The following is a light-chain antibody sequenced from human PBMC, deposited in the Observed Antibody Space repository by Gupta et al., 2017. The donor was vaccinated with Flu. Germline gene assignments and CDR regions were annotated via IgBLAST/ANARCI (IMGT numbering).Light chain of an antibody. CDR1: SPRNSY. CDR3: SSRDSTSNHQAV. CDR2: AKN. V-gene: IGLV3-19*01. Sequence: SSELAQDSAVSVALGQTVRNTCQGDSPRNSYASWYQQKQGQAPVLGIYAKNSRPSEIPDRFSGSSSVNTASLTITRAQAEDEADYYCSSRDSTSNHQAVFGGGTKLTVL. J-gene: IGLJ2*01.